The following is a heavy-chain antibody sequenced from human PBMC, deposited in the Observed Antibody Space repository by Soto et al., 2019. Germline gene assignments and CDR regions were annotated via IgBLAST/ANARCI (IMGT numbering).Heavy chain of an antibody. CDR3: ARDWHIVVVVADTFVY. J-gene: IGHJ4*02. V-gene: IGHV3-30-3*01. Sequence: GWALRLSCAASGFTFSSYAMHWVRQAPGKGLEWVAVISYDGSNKYYADSVKGRFTISRDNSKNTLYLQMNSLRAEDTAVYYCARDWHIVVVVADTFVYWGQGNLVTVSA. CDR1: GFTFSSYA. CDR2: ISYDGSNK. D-gene: IGHD2-15*01.